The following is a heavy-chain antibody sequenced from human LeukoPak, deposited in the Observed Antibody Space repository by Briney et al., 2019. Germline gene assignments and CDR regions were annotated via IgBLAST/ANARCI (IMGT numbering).Heavy chain of an antibody. V-gene: IGHV4-59*08. J-gene: IGHJ4*02. CDR1: GGSISSYY. D-gene: IGHD6-25*01. CDR2: IYYSGST. CDR3: AYSSGGYHFDY. Sequence: SETLSLTCTVSGGSISSYYWSWIRQPPGKGLEWIGYIYYSGSTNYNPSLKSRVTISVDTSTNQLPLKQSSMTAADTAVYYCAYSSGGYHFDYWGQGTLVSVSS.